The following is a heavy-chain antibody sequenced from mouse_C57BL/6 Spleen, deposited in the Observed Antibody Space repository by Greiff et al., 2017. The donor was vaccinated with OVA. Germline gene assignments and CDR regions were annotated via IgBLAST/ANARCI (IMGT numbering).Heavy chain of an antibody. CDR2: IDPENGDT. CDR1: GFNIKDDY. D-gene: IGHD1-1*02. Sequence: VQLKQSGAELVRPGASVKLSCTASGFNIKDDYMHWVKQRPEQGLEWIGWIDPENGDTEYASKFQGQATITADTSANTRYLQSSSLTSEDTAVYYCTTSFYGPRGCAYGGQGSLVTVSA. V-gene: IGHV14-4*01. J-gene: IGHJ3*01. CDR3: TTSFYGPRGCAY.